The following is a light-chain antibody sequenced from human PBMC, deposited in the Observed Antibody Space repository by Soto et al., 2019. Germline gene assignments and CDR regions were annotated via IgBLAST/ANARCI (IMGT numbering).Light chain of an antibody. J-gene: IGKJ1*01. V-gene: IGKV3-11*01. CDR2: GAA. CDR3: QQRSNWPHTWT. CDR1: QSVSSY. Sequence: DIVLSQSPATMALFTGEGANLSCSASQSVSSYLAWYQQKPGQAPRLLIYGAATRATGIPARSSGSGSGTDFTLTLSSLEPEDFAVYYCQQRSNWPHTWTFGQGTKVDIK.